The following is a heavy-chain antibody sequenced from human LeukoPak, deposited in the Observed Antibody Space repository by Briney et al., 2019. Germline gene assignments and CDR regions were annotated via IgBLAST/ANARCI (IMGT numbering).Heavy chain of an antibody. D-gene: IGHD6-13*01. Sequence: PGGSLRPSCAASGFTFSSYAMHWVRQAPGKGLEWVAVISYDGSNKYYADSVKGRFTISRDNSKNTLYLQMNSLRAEDTAVHYCARGRSSSWLYYFDYWGQGTLVTVSS. CDR1: GFTFSSYA. J-gene: IGHJ4*02. CDR2: ISYDGSNK. CDR3: ARGRSSSWLYYFDY. V-gene: IGHV3-30-3*01.